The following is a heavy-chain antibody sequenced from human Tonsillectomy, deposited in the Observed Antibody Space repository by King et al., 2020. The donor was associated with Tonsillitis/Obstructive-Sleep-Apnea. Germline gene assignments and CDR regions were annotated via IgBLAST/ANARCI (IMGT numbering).Heavy chain of an antibody. Sequence: VQLQQWGAGLLKPSETLSLTCAVYGGSFSGYYWSWIRQPPGKGLEWIGEINHSGSTNYNPSLKSRVTISVDTYKNQFSLKLSSVTAADTAVYYCARGKPALKGSYDFWSGYYTGNYYYYYMDVWGKGTTVTVSS. CDR1: GGSFSGYY. J-gene: IGHJ6*03. V-gene: IGHV4-34*01. D-gene: IGHD3-3*01. CDR3: ARGKPALKGSYDFWSGYYTGNYYYYYMDV. CDR2: INHSGST.